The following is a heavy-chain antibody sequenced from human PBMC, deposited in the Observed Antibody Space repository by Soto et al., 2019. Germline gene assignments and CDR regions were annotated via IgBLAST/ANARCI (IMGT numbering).Heavy chain of an antibody. CDR1: GGTFSSYT. V-gene: IGHV1-69*04. D-gene: IGHD3-16*02. Sequence: ASVKVSCKASGGTFSSYTISWVRQAPGQGLEWMGRIIPILGIANYAQKFQGRVTITADKSTSTAYMELGSLRSEDTAVYYCARDPGYWGSYRPTGYFDYWGQGTLVTVSS. J-gene: IGHJ4*02. CDR2: IIPILGIA. CDR3: ARDPGYWGSYRPTGYFDY.